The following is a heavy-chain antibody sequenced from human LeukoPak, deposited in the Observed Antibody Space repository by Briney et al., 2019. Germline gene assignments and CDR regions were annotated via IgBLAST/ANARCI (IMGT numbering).Heavy chain of an antibody. D-gene: IGHD3-10*01. CDR1: GFTFSSYG. CDR3: ATVGNYYGSGTYYYWFDP. CDR2: ISYDGSNK. J-gene: IGHJ5*02. Sequence: PGGSLRLSCAASGFTFSSYGMHWVRQAPGKGLEWVAVISYDGSNKYYADSVKGRFTISRDNSKNTLYLQMNSLRAEDTAVYYCATVGNYYGSGTYYYWFDPWGQGTLVTVSS. V-gene: IGHV3-30*03.